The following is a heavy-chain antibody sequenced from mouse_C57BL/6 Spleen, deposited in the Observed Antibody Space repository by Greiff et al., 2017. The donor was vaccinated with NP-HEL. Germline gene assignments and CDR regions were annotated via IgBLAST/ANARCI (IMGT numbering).Heavy chain of an antibody. CDR3: ARSKGLYYGNYEAWFAY. CDR1: GYTFTSYG. CDR2: IYPRSGNT. Sequence: QVQLQQSGAELARPGASVKLSCKASGYTFTSYGISWVKQRTGQGLEWIGEIYPRSGNTYYNEKFKGKATLTADKSSSTAYMELRSLTSEDSAVYFCARSKGLYYGNYEAWFAYWGQGTLVTVSA. J-gene: IGHJ3*01. V-gene: IGHV1-81*01. D-gene: IGHD2-1*01.